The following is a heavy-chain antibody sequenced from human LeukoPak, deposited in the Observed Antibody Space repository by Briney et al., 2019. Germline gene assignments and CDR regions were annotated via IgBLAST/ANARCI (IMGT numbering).Heavy chain of an antibody. CDR1: GFTFSSYA. J-gene: IGHJ4*02. CDR2: ISGSGGST. V-gene: IGHV3-23*01. Sequence: PGGSLRLSCAASGFTFSSYAMSWVRQAPGKGLEWVSSISGSGGSTYYADSVKGRFTISRDNSKNTLYLQMNSLRADDTAVYYCAREIVGATNVDYWGQGTLVTVSS. CDR3: AREIVGATNVDY. D-gene: IGHD1-26*01.